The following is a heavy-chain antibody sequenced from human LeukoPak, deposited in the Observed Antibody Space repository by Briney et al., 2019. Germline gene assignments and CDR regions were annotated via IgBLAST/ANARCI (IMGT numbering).Heavy chain of an antibody. CDR1: GFTSSSYA. CDR3: AKDSGFLEWLFIIDY. D-gene: IGHD3-3*01. CDR2: ISGSGGST. J-gene: IGHJ4*02. Sequence: PGGSLRLSCAASGFTSSSYAMSWVRQAPGKGLEWVSAISGSGGSTYYADSVKGRFTISRDNSKNTLYLQMNSLRAEDTAVYYCAKDSGFLEWLFIIDYWGQGTLVTVSS. V-gene: IGHV3-23*01.